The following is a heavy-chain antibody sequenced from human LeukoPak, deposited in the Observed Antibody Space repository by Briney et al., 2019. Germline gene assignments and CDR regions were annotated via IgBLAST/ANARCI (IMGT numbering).Heavy chain of an antibody. CDR2: IYSGGST. CDR3: AKDLNYYDSSGYYGDPAAFDI. Sequence: GGSLRLSCAASGFTVSSNYMSWVRQAPGKGLEWVSVIYSGGSTYYADSVKGRFTISRDNSKNTLYLQMNGLRAEDTAVYYCAKDLNYYDSSGYYGDPAAFDIWGQGTMVTVSS. J-gene: IGHJ3*02. CDR1: GFTVSSNY. D-gene: IGHD3-22*01. V-gene: IGHV3-53*05.